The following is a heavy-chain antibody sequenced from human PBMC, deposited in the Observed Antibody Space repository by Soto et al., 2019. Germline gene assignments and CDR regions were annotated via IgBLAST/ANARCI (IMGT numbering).Heavy chain of an antibody. CDR2: VYYSGSA. Sequence: QVQLQESGPGLVKPSETLALTCTVSGSSMRDYFWNWIRQAPGKGLEWLGDVYYSGSANYNPSLKSRISISIDPGKKQFSLRMTSVTPADTAIYYCAKEVEGGNYGLEIWGRGIQVTVAS. D-gene: IGHD3-16*01. CDR1: GSSMRDYF. CDR3: AKEVEGGNYGLEI. J-gene: IGHJ4*02. V-gene: IGHV4-59*03.